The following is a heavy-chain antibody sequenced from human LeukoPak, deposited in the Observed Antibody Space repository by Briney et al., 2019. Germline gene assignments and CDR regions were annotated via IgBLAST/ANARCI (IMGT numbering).Heavy chain of an antibody. V-gene: IGHV3-21*01. J-gene: IGHJ4*02. CDR2: ISSTSNYI. CDR1: GFTFNTFS. Sequence: GGSLRLSCAASGFTFNTFSMNWVRQAPGKGLEWVSSISSTSNYIYYADSVKGRFTISRDNAKSSLYLQMSSLRAEDTAIYYCARGQWELPNWGQGTLVTVSS. CDR3: ARGQWELPN. D-gene: IGHD1-26*01.